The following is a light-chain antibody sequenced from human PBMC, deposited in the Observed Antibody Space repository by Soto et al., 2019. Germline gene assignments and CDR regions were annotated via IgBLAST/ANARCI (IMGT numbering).Light chain of an antibody. CDR2: EAS. CDR1: ETISNN. CDR3: QQYKKWPRT. V-gene: IGKV3D-15*01. Sequence: EIVMTQSPATLSMSPGERATLSCRASETISNNLVWYQQKPGQAPRLLIHEASTRATGIPARFSGSGSGTEFIHTISRLQSEDFAVYYCQQYKKWPRTFGQGTKVEIK. J-gene: IGKJ1*01.